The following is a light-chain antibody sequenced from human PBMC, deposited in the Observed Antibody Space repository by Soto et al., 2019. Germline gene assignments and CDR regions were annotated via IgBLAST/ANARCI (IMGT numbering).Light chain of an antibody. Sequence: DIQMTQSPSSLSASVGETVIISCRASETITRYLNWYQSKPGKAPRLLISGASSLHTGVPSRFSGSYSGTGFPLTNNRLQPEGFSTYLCQQSYSNPLTFGGGTKVEMK. CDR1: ETITRY. CDR2: GAS. J-gene: IGKJ4*01. V-gene: IGKV1-39*01. CDR3: QQSYSNPLT.